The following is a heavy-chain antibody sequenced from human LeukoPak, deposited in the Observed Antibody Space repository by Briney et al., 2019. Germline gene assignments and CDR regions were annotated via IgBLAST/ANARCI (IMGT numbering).Heavy chain of an antibody. CDR3: ARRGGYQAFHF. D-gene: IGHD5-12*01. J-gene: IGHJ3*01. CDR2: IYYSGST. V-gene: IGHV4-59*08. CDR1: GGSLYHFF. Sequence: SETLSVPHTVSGGSLYHFFGRWIQQPPGKGLECIGYIYYSGSTNYNPSLKSRVNISIDTSRTQYSLKLSSVTAADTAMYYCARRGGYQAFHFWGQGTMVTVSS.